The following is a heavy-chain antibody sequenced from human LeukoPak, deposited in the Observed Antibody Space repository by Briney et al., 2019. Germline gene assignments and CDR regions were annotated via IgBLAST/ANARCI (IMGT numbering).Heavy chain of an antibody. CDR1: GGSISSYY. CDR3: ARGGYYGSGNDFRFDP. CDR2: IYYSGST. V-gene: IGHV4-59*01. Sequence: SETLSLTCTVSGGSISSYYWSWIRQPPGKGLEWIGYIYYSGSTNYNPSLKRRVTISVDTSKSQFSLKLSSVTAADTAIYYCARGGYYGSGNDFRFDPWGQGTLVTVSS. J-gene: IGHJ5*02. D-gene: IGHD3-10*01.